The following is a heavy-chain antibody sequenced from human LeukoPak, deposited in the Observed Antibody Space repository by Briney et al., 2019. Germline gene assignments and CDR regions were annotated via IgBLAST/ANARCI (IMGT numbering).Heavy chain of an antibody. CDR2: ISSSSSTI. D-gene: IGHD6-19*01. Sequence: GGSLILSCAASGFTFSSYSMNWVRQAPGRGLEWVSYISSSSSTIYYADSVKGRFTISRDNAKNSLYLQMNSLRAEDTAVYYCARGMQWLKSWGQGTLVTVSS. V-gene: IGHV3-48*01. CDR1: GFTFSSYS. CDR3: ARGMQWLKS. J-gene: IGHJ4*02.